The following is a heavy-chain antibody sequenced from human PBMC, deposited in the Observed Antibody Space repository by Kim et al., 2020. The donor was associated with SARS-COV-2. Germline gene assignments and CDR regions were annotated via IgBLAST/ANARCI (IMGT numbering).Heavy chain of an antibody. V-gene: IGHV4-31*03. CDR2: IYYSGST. D-gene: IGHD3-10*01. CDR3: ARTSMVRTPYYFDY. Sequence: SETLSLTCTVSGGSISSGGYYWSWIRQHPGKGLEWIGYIYYSGSTYYNPSLKSRVTISVDTSKNQFSLKLSSVTAADTAVYYCARTSMVRTPYYFDYWGQGTLVTVSS. J-gene: IGHJ4*02. CDR1: GGSISSGGYY.